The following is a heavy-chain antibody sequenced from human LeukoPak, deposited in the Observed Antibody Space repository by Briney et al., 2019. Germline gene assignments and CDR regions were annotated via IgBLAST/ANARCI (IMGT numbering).Heavy chain of an antibody. D-gene: IGHD3-16*01. CDR2: IYSGDNT. J-gene: IGHJ4*02. CDR1: VFTVSNNY. Sequence: PGGSLRLSCAASVFTVSNNYMSWVPQAPGKGLEWVSVIYSGDNTYYVESVKGRFNISRDNSKNTLFLQMNRLRAEDTAVYYCAGRRVLDASFDYWGQGTLVTVSS. CDR3: AGRRVLDASFDY. V-gene: IGHV3-66*02.